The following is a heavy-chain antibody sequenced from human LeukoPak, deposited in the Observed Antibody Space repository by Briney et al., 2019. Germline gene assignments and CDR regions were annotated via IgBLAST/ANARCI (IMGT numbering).Heavy chain of an antibody. V-gene: IGHV1-46*01. CDR3: ARDNSVEDTAWWFDP. J-gene: IGHJ5*02. D-gene: IGHD4-23*01. Sequence: SVKVSCLASGYTFTRYYMHWVRQPAGRGLEWMGIINPSGGSTSYAQKFQGRVTMTRDMSTSTDYLELSSLRSEDTAVYYCARDNSVEDTAWWFDPWGQGTLVTVSS. CDR1: GYTFTRYY. CDR2: INPSGGST.